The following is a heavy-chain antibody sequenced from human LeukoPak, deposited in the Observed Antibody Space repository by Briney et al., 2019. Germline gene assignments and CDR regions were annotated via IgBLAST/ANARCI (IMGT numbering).Heavy chain of an antibody. V-gene: IGHV4-38-2*01. D-gene: IGHD2-2*01. CDR1: GYSISSGYY. CDR3: ARRRGYCSSTSCNEVAFDI. Sequence: SETLSLTCAVSGYSISSGYYWGWIRPPTGKGLGWIGSIYHSGSTYYNPSLKSRVTISVDTSKNQFSLKLSSVTAADTAVYYCARRRGYCSSTSCNEVAFDIWGQGTMVTVSS. J-gene: IGHJ3*02. CDR2: IYHSGST.